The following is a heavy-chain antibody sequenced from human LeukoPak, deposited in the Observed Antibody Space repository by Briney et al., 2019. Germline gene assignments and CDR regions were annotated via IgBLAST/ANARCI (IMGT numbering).Heavy chain of an antibody. V-gene: IGHV4-34*01. J-gene: IGHJ4*02. D-gene: IGHD4-17*01. Sequence: PSETLSLTCAVYGGSFSGYYWSWIRQPPGKRLEWIGEINHSGSTNYNPSLKSRVTISVDTSKNQFSLKLSSVTAADTAVYYCARGTDYGALYYFDYWGQGTLVTVSS. CDR1: GGSFSGYY. CDR3: ARGTDYGALYYFDY. CDR2: INHSGST.